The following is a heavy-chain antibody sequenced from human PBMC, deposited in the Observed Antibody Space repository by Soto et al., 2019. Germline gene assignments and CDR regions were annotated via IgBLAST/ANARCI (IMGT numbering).Heavy chain of an antibody. V-gene: IGHV6-1*01. CDR1: GDSVSSDTVV. D-gene: IGHD3-22*01. Sequence: SQTLSLTCAISGDSVSSDTVVWNWIRQSPSRGLEWLGRTYYRSKWYNEYVVFVKHRITVNQDTSKNQYSRQLNSVTPDHTAVYYCARGIYDTSVGTAFDVWGQGTKVTVSS. CDR3: ARGIYDTSVGTAFDV. CDR2: TYYRSKWYN. J-gene: IGHJ3*01.